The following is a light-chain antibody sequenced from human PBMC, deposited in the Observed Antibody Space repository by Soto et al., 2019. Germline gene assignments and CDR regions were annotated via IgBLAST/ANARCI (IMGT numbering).Light chain of an antibody. CDR3: QQSYSTPWT. J-gene: IGKJ1*01. Sequence: DIQLTQSPSSLSASVGDRVTITCRASRYSAKYLHWYRQRRGKAPNLLIFDASRLQSGVPSRFSGSGSGTELTLTISRLQPEDFTTDYCQQSYSTPWTFVQGTKVEI. CDR2: DAS. V-gene: IGKV1-39*01. CDR1: RYSAKY.